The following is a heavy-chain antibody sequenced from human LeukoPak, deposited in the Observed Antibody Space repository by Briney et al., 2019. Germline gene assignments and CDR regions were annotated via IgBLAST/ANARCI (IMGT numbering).Heavy chain of an antibody. J-gene: IGHJ3*01. Sequence: GESLKISCKGSGYKFNAYWIAWVRQMPGRGLEWMGIIYPDDSDTTYSPSFQGQVTISADKYVSIAYLQWSSLKASDTDMYYCARPNITSYYDSRGYDAFDVWGQGTMVIVSS. CDR1: GYKFNAYW. D-gene: IGHD3-22*01. CDR2: IYPDDSDT. V-gene: IGHV5-51*01. CDR3: ARPNITSYYDSRGYDAFDV.